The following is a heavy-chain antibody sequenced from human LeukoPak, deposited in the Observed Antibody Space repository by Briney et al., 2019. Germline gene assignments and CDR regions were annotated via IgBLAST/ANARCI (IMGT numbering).Heavy chain of an antibody. CDR2: IYYSGGT. CDR3: ARHVTISGPYDASDI. D-gene: IGHD5-24*01. CDR1: GDSISSYY. J-gene: IGHJ3*02. V-gene: IGHV4-59*08. Sequence: SETLSLTCTVSGDSISSYYWSWFRQPPGKGLEWIGYIYYSGGTDYNPSLKSRVTISVDTSKNQFSLKLRSVTAADTAVYYCARHVTISGPYDASDIWGQGTMVTVSP.